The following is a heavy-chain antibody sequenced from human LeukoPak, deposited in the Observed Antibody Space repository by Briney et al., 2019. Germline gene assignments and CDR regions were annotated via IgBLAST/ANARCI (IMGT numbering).Heavy chain of an antibody. CDR3: ARGNTKYYYDSSGYIEYFQH. CDR1: GGSISSYY. J-gene: IGHJ1*01. CDR2: IYYSGST. D-gene: IGHD3-22*01. Sequence: SETLSLTCTVSGGSISSYYWSWIRQPPGKGLEWMGDIYYSGSTNYNPSLKSRVTISVDTSKNQLSLKLRSVTTADTAVYYCARGNTKYYYDSSGYIEYFQHWGQGTLVTVSS. V-gene: IGHV4-59*01.